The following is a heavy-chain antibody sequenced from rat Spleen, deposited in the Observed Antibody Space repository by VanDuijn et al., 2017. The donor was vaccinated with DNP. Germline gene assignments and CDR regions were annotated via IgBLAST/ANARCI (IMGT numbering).Heavy chain of an antibody. V-gene: IGHV5-31*01. J-gene: IGHJ4*01. CDR2: ITNSGGST. D-gene: IGHD1-1*01. CDR1: GFTFSNYW. Sequence: EVQLVESGGDLVQPGRSLKLSCVVSGFTFSNYWMTWIRQVPGKGLEWVATITNSGGSTYYPDSVKGRFSISRENAKNTLSLHMNSLTFEDTAAYYCARVAWVVAMDAWGQGTSVTVSS. CDR3: ARVAWVVAMDA.